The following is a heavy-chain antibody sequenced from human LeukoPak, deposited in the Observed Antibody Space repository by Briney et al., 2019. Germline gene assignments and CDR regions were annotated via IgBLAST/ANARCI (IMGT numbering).Heavy chain of an antibody. CDR3: ARDLYRRQHLGLIDS. CDR1: GFTVSSTY. D-gene: IGHD6-13*01. J-gene: IGHJ4*02. Sequence: GGSLRLSCVASGFTVSSTYMSWVRQAPGKGLEWVSVIYIGGSTYYADSVKGRFTISRDNSRNTLYLQMNSLRAGDTAVYYCARDLYRRQHLGLIDSWGQGTRVTVSS. V-gene: IGHV3-53*01. CDR2: IYIGGST.